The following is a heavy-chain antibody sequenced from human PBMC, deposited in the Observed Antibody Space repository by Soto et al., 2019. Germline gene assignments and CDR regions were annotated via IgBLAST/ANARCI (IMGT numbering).Heavy chain of an antibody. Sequence: EVQLVESGGGLIQPGGSLSLSCAASGFIFNDYWIHWVRQAPGKGLEWVSRVKTDGTTANYADFVKGRFTISRDNAKNTVYLQLSSLRAEDTAVYYCARGIRNYYGTDVWGQGTTVTVSS. CDR1: GFIFNDYW. V-gene: IGHV3-74*01. CDR3: ARGIRNYYGTDV. CDR2: VKTDGTTA. J-gene: IGHJ6*02.